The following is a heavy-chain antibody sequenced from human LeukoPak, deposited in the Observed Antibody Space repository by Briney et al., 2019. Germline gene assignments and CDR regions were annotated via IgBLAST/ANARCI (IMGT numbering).Heavy chain of an antibody. V-gene: IGHV3-33*01. D-gene: IGHD6-19*01. CDR1: GFTFSSYG. CDR3: ARARAAVAVSDAFDI. J-gene: IGHJ3*02. CDR2: IWYDGSNK. Sequence: GGSLRLSCAASGFTFSSYGMHWVRQAPGKGREWVAVIWYDGSNKYYADSEKDRFTISRDNSKNTLYLQLNSLRAEDTAVYYCARARAAVAVSDAFDIWGQGTMVTVSS.